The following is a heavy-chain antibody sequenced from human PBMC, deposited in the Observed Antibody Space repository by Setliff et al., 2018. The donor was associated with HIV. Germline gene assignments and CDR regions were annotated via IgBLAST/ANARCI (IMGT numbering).Heavy chain of an antibody. CDR1: AGSISSSNYY. D-gene: IGHD4-17*01. CDR2: IYYSYSSGST. Sequence: SETLSLTCTVTAGSISSSNYYWGWIRQPPGKGLEWIGSIYYSYSSGSTYYNPSLKSRVTISVDTSKNQFSLKLTSVTASDTAVYYCARAAAGNTGPFDLWGQGSPVTVSS. CDR3: ARAAAGNTGPFDL. J-gene: IGHJ4*02. V-gene: IGHV4-39*07.